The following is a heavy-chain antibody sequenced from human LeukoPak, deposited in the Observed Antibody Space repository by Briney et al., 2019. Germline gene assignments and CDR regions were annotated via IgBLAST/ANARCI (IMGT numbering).Heavy chain of an antibody. CDR2: ISSSAGTI. V-gene: IGHV3-48*03. CDR3: ARTYYGSGSYYFDY. D-gene: IGHD3-10*01. CDR1: GFTFSSYE. J-gene: IGHJ4*02. Sequence: GGSLRLSCAASGFTFSSYEMNWVRQAPGKGLEWVSYISSSAGTIYYADSVEGRFTVSRDNAKNSLYLQMNSLRAEDTAVYYCARTYYGSGSYYFDYWGQGTLVTVSS.